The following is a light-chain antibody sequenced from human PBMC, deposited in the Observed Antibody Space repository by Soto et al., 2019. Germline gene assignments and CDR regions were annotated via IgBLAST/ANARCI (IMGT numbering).Light chain of an antibody. V-gene: IGKV3-11*01. CDR2: NAS. J-gene: IGKJ4*01. Sequence: EIVLTQSPATMSLSPGERATLSCRASQTVGSYLAWYQQKPGQAPRLLIYNASNRATGIPARFGGSGSGTDFTLTISSRETEDFAVYYCQQRSNWPLPFGGGSKVEIK. CDR1: QTVGSY. CDR3: QQRSNWPLP.